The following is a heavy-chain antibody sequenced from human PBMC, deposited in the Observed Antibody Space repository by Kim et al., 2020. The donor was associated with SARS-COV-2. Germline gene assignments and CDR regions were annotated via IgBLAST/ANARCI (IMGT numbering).Heavy chain of an antibody. Sequence: YNPILKRRITMSVDTYKHQLSLKLTSLTAADTAVYFCARGAYDPPRYFDYWGQGTLVTVSS. CDR3: ARGAYDPPRYFDY. V-gene: IGHV4-4*07. D-gene: IGHD5-12*01. J-gene: IGHJ4*02.